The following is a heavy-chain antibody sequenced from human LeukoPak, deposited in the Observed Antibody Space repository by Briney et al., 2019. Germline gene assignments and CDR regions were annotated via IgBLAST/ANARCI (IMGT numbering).Heavy chain of an antibody. D-gene: IGHD4-17*01. CDR1: GFTFSSYG. CDR2: IWYDGSNK. Sequence: GGSLRLSCAASGFTFSSYGMHWVRQAPGKGLEWVAVIWYDGSNKYYADSVKGRFTISRDNSKNTLYLQMNSLRAEDTAVYYCARGHYYGDYRRDFDYWGQGTLVTVSS. CDR3: ARGHYYGDYRRDFDY. J-gene: IGHJ4*02. V-gene: IGHV3-33*01.